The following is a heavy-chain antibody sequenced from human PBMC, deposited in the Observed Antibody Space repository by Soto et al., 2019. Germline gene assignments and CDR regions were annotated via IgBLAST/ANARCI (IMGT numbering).Heavy chain of an antibody. CDR1: GFSLSNARMG. V-gene: IGHV2-26*01. D-gene: IGHD1-26*01. J-gene: IGHJ4*02. CDR2: IFSNDEK. Sequence: QVTLKESGPVLVKPTETLTLTCTVSGFSLSNARMGVSWIRQPPGKALEWLAHIFSNDEKSYSTSLKSRLTISKDTSKSQVVLTMTNMDPVDTATYYCARMYSGSCPFDYWGQGTLVTVSS. CDR3: ARMYSGSCPFDY.